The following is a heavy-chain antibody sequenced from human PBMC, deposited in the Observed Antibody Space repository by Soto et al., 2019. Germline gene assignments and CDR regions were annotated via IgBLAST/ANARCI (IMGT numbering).Heavy chain of an antibody. Sequence: SVSNAWMNWVHQAPGKGLEWVGRIKSKTDGGTTDYAAPVKGRFTISRDDSKNTLYLQMNSLKTEDTAVYYCTTDEGVTSVSYWGQGTLVTVSS. CDR2: IKSKTDGGTT. V-gene: IGHV3-15*07. CDR1: SVSNAW. D-gene: IGHD3-10*01. CDR3: TTDEGVTSVSY. J-gene: IGHJ4*02.